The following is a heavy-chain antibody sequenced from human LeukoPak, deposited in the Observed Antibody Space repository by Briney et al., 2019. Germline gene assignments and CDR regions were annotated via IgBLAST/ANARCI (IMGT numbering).Heavy chain of an antibody. CDR2: INTDGSDA. CDR3: ARVYGGPFDL. D-gene: IGHD4-23*01. CDR1: GFTFSDTW. V-gene: IGHV3-74*01. J-gene: IGHJ4*02. Sequence: GVSLRLSCAASGFTFSDTWMHWVRQAPGKGLMWVARINTDGSDAVYAGSVKGRFTISRDNTQNTLHLQMHSLRAEDTAMYYCARVYGGPFDLWGQGNPVTVSS.